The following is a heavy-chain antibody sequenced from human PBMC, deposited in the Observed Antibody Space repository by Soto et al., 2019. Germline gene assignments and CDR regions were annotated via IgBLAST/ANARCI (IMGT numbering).Heavy chain of an antibody. J-gene: IGHJ6*02. Sequence: SGGSLRLSCAASGFTFSSYAMSWVRQAPGKGLEWVSAISGSGGSTYYADSVKGRFTISRDNSKNTLYLQMNSLRAEDTAVYYCASPITIFGVVAPYYYYGMDVWGQGTTVTVSS. D-gene: IGHD3-3*01. V-gene: IGHV3-23*01. CDR1: GFTFSSYA. CDR2: ISGSGGST. CDR3: ASPITIFGVVAPYYYYGMDV.